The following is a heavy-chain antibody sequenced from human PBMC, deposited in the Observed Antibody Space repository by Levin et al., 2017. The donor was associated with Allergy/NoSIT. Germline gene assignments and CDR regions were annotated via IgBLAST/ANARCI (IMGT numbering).Heavy chain of an antibody. CDR3: AKGYSSGRGAFDI. D-gene: IGHD6-19*01. Sequence: LSLTCAASGFIFSSYSMNWVRQAPGKGLEWVSYISSSSSSIYYADSVKGRFTISRDNAKNSLYLQMNSLRAEDTAVYYCAKGYSSGRGAFDIWGQGTMVTVSS. V-gene: IGHV3-48*01. J-gene: IGHJ3*02. CDR2: ISSSSSSI. CDR1: GFIFSSYS.